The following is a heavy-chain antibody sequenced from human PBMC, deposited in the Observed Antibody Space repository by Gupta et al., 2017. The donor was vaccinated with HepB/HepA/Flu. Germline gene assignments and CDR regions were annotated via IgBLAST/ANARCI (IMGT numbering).Heavy chain of an antibody. J-gene: IGHJ4*02. D-gene: IGHD6-13*01. CDR2: IYYMSKWYN. CDR1: ADSVSSNGVA. CDR3: VRAQYGGSGGPFDY. V-gene: IGHV6-1*01. Sequence: VQLQQSGPGLVKPSDTLSLTQPISADSVSSNGVAWNWIRQSPSRGLEWLGRIYYMSKWYNDNAVSVKRRITINPDTYKNQVSLQLNSVTLEDTAMYYCVRAQYGGSGGPFDYWGQGTLVTVSS.